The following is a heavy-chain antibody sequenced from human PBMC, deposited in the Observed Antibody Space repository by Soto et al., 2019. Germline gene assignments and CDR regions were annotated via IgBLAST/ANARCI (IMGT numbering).Heavy chain of an antibody. CDR3: ARDLPHYYGSGSYLTPIINYYYYYGMDV. J-gene: IGHJ6*02. CDR1: GYTFTSYG. CDR2: ISAYNGNT. Sequence: ASVKVSCKASGYTFTSYGISWVRQAPGQGLEWMGWISAYNGNTNYAQKLQGRVTMTTDTSTSTAYMELRSLRPDDTAVYYCARDLPHYYGSGSYLTPIINYYYYYGMDVWGQGTTVTVSS. D-gene: IGHD3-10*01. V-gene: IGHV1-18*04.